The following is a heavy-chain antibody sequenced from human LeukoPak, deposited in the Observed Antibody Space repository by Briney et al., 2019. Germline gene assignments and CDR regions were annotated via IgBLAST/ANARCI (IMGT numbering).Heavy chain of an antibody. CDR2: IRSKAYGGTT. CDR3: TSGAFDI. Sequence: GGSLRLSCTASGFTFGDYAMSWVRQAPGKGLGWVGFIRSKAYGGTTEYAASVKGRFTFSRDDSKSIAYLQMNSLKTEDTAVYYCTSGAFDIWGQGTMVTVSS. V-gene: IGHV3-49*04. J-gene: IGHJ3*02. CDR1: GFTFGDYA. D-gene: IGHD3-10*01.